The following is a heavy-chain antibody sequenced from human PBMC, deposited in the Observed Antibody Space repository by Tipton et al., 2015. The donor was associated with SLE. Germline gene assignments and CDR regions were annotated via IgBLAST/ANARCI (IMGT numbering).Heavy chain of an antibody. CDR3: ARVAPLSRGSGSYFDY. CDR1: GFIFSSYA. J-gene: IGHJ4*02. D-gene: IGHD3-10*01. V-gene: IGHV3-64*02. CDR2: ISSNGGTT. Sequence: GSLRLSCAVSGFIFSSYAMHWVRQAPGKGLQYVSAISSNGGTTYYADSVKGRFTISRDNSKNTLYLQMGSLRAEDMAVYYCARVAPLSRGSGSYFDYWGQGTLVTVSS.